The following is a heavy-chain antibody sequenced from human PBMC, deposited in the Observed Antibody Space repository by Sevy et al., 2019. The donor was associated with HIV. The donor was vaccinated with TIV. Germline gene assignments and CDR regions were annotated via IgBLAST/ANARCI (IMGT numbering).Heavy chain of an antibody. CDR1: GFTFSSYV. CDR2: ISGSGGST. V-gene: IGHV3-23*01. Sequence: GGSLRLSCTASGFTFSSYVISWVRQAPGKGLECVSTISGSGGSTYYADSVKGRLTISRDNAKNSLYLQMNSLRAEDTAVYYCARDGYCSSTSCSTGGMDVWGQGTTVTVSS. D-gene: IGHD2-2*01. J-gene: IGHJ6*02. CDR3: ARDGYCSSTSCSTGGMDV.